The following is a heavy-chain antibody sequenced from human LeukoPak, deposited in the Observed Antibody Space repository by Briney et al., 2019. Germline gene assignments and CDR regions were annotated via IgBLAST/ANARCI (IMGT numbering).Heavy chain of an antibody. CDR2: IRYDGSNK. V-gene: IGHV3-30*02. D-gene: IGHD1-20*01. CDR3: AKEVYNWNDTPYFDY. Sequence: GGSLRLSCAASGFTFSSYSMNWVRQAPGKGLEWVAFIRYDGSNKYYADSVKGRFTISRDNSKNTLYLQMNSLRAEDTAVYYCAKEVYNWNDTPYFDYWGQGTLVTVSS. J-gene: IGHJ4*02. CDR1: GFTFSSYS.